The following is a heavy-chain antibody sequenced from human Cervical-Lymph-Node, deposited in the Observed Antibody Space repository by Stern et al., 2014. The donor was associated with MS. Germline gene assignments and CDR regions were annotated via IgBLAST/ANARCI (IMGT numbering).Heavy chain of an antibody. Sequence: QVQLVQSGAEVKKPGSSVKVSCKASGGTFNIYAINWVRQAPGQGLKWMGGIIPIVGSANYAQKFQGRVAITADESTKTVHMELSSLRVEDTAIYYCARDNRHYDSSGYYFDYWGQGTLVTVSS. CDR1: GGTFNIYA. V-gene: IGHV1-69*01. CDR3: ARDNRHYDSSGYYFDY. CDR2: IIPIVGSA. J-gene: IGHJ4*02. D-gene: IGHD3-22*01.